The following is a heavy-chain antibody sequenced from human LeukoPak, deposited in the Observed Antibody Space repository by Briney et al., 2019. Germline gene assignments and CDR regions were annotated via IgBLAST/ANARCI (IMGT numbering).Heavy chain of an antibody. CDR2: IYYSGST. Sequence: PSETLSLTCTVSGGSISSYYWSWIRQPPGKGLEWIGYIYYSGSTNYNPSLKSRVTISVDTSKNQFSLKLSSVTAADTAVYYCARERIVGDAFDIWGQGTMVTVSS. CDR1: GGSISSYY. J-gene: IGHJ3*02. CDR3: ARERIVGDAFDI. V-gene: IGHV4-59*01. D-gene: IGHD3-22*01.